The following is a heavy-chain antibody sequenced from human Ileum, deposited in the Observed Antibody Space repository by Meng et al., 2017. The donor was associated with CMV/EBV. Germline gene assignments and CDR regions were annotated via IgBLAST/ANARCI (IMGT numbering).Heavy chain of an antibody. CDR3: ARVGRGGDYYGMDV. CDR1: EYTFAAYY. Sequence: ASVKVSCKASEYTFAAYYIHWVRQAPGRGLEWMGWINPNSGGTNNAQKFQGRVTMTRDTSISTAFMDLSSLISDDTAVYYCARVGRGGDYYGMDVWGQGTTVTVSS. D-gene: IGHD1-26*01. J-gene: IGHJ6*02. V-gene: IGHV1-2*02. CDR2: INPNSGGT.